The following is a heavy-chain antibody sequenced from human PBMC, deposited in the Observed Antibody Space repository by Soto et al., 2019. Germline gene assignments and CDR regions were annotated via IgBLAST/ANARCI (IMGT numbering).Heavy chain of an antibody. CDR1: GFTFSSYG. D-gene: IGHD6-19*01. CDR3: AREPSIAVAGAYYFDY. J-gene: IGHJ4*02. Sequence: QVQLVESGGGVVQPGRSLRLSCAASGFTFSSYGMHWVRQAPGKGLEWVAVIWYDGSNKYYADSVKGRFTISRDNSKNTLYLQMNSLRAEDTAVYYCAREPSIAVAGAYYFDYWGQGTLVTVSS. CDR2: IWYDGSNK. V-gene: IGHV3-33*01.